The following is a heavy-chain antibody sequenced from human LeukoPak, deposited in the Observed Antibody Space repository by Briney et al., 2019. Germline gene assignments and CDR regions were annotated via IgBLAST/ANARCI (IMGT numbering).Heavy chain of an antibody. CDR2: INHSGST. Sequence: SETLSLTCAVYGGSFSGYYWSWIRQPPGKGLEWIGEINHSGSTNYNPSLKSRVTISVDTSKNQFSLKLSSVTAADTAVYYCARHPILYYDFWGGSGRASWFDPWGQGTLVTVSS. CDR1: GGSFSGYY. J-gene: IGHJ5*02. D-gene: IGHD3-3*01. V-gene: IGHV4-34*01. CDR3: ARHPILYYDFWGGSGRASWFDP.